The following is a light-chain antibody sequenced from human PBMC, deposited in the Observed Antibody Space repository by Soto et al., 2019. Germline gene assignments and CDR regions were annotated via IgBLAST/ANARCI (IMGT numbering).Light chain of an antibody. CDR1: QDVSGY. Sequence: AIRMTQSPSSLSVSTGDRVTITCRASQDVSGYVAWYQQKPGKAPRLLMYAASTLQTGVPSRFSGGGSRTDFTLTITCLQSEDYATYYCQQYKTYATFGQGTRVEVK. J-gene: IGKJ1*01. V-gene: IGKV1-8*01. CDR2: AAS. CDR3: QQYKTYAT.